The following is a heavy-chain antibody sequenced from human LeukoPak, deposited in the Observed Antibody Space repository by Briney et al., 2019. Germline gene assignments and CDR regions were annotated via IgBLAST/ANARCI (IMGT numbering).Heavy chain of an antibody. V-gene: IGHV3-48*01. Sequence: GGSLRLSCAASGFSFDEYAMTWVRQAPGKGLEWVSYISSFSGTINYADSVKGRFTISRDNAKNSLYLQMNSLRAEDTAVYYCARDQGGVGYWGQGTLVTVSS. D-gene: IGHD2-15*01. J-gene: IGHJ4*02. CDR2: ISSFSGTI. CDR1: GFSFDEYA. CDR3: ARDQGGVGY.